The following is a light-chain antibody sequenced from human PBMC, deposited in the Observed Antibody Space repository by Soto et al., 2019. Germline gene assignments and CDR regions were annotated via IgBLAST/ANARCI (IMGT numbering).Light chain of an antibody. CDR3: QQYNNWPYT. J-gene: IGKJ2*01. CDR1: QTFLTN. Sequence: EIVMTQSPATLSVSPGERASLSCRASQTFLTNLAWYQQKPGQAPRLLIYGASRRATGIPDRFSGAGSGTDFTLTISSLQSEDFAVYYCQQYNNWPYTFGQGTKVDIK. V-gene: IGKV3D-15*01. CDR2: GAS.